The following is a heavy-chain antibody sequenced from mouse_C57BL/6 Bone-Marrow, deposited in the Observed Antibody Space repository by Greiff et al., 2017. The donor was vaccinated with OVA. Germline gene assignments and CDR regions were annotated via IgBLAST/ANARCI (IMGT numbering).Heavy chain of an antibody. Sequence: EVQGVESGEGLVKPGGSLKLSCAASGFTFSSYAMSWVRQTPEKRLEWVAYISSGGDYIYYADTVKGRFTISRDNARNTLYLQMSSLKSEDTAMYYCTRDLACEGTYWYFDVWGTGTTVTVSS. V-gene: IGHV5-9-1*02. D-gene: IGHD3-3*01. CDR3: TRDLACEGTYWYFDV. CDR1: GFTFSSYA. J-gene: IGHJ1*03. CDR2: ISSGGDYI.